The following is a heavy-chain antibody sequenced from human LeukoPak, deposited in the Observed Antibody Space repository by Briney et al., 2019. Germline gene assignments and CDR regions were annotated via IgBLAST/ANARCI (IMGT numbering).Heavy chain of an antibody. CDR3: ARRYCSGNSRYSKWFDP. D-gene: IGHD2-15*01. Sequence: GASVTVSFTASGYTFTSYFMHWVRQAPGHGLEWMGIINPSGGSTSYAQKFQGRVTMTRDTSTSTVYMELSSLRSEDTAVYYCARRYCSGNSRYSKWFDPWGQGTLVTVSS. CDR2: INPSGGST. J-gene: IGHJ5*02. CDR1: GYTFTSYF. V-gene: IGHV1-46*01.